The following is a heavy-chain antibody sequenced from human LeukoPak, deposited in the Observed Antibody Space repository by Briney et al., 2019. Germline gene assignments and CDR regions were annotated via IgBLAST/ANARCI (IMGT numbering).Heavy chain of an antibody. D-gene: IGHD2-15*01. CDR2: ISSSSSYI. V-gene: IGHV3-21*01. CDR1: GFTFSSYS. Sequence: GGSLRLSCAASGFTFSSYSMNWVRQAPGKGLEWVSSISSSSSYIYYAYSVKGRFTISRDNAKNSLYLQMNSLRAEDTAVYYCARTVYCSGGSCYYNWFDPWGQGTLVTVSS. J-gene: IGHJ5*02. CDR3: ARTVYCSGGSCYYNWFDP.